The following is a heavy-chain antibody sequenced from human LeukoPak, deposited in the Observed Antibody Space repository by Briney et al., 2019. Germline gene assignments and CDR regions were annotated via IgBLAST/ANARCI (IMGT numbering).Heavy chain of an antibody. Sequence: ASVKVSCKASGYSFTGKYMHWWRQAPGQGLEWMGWINPKSGGTNYAQKFQGRVTMTRDTSISTAYMELSRLRSDDTAVYYCASVTLSAYDGDYRGQGTLVTVSS. CDR3: ASVTLSAYDGDY. CDR1: GYSFTGKY. CDR2: INPKSGGT. D-gene: IGHD5-12*01. V-gene: IGHV1-2*02. J-gene: IGHJ4*02.